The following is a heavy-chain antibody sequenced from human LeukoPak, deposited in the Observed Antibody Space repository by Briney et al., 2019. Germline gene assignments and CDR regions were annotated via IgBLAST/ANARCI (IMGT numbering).Heavy chain of an antibody. CDR3: TREWGAAADY. J-gene: IGHJ4*02. CDR2: MSYDGNNI. V-gene: IGHV3-30-3*01. D-gene: IGHD6-13*01. Sequence: GGSLRLSCVTSGFTFLDFAVHWVRQAPGKGLEWVAVMSYDGNNIYYADSVKGRFTLSRDSSKNTLYLQMNSLRPEDTAVYYCTREWGAAADYWGQGTLVTVSS. CDR1: GFTFLDFA.